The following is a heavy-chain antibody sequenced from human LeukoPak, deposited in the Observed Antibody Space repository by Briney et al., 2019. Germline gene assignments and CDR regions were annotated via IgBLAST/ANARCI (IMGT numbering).Heavy chain of an antibody. CDR1: GFTFSTHW. V-gene: IGHV3-7*01. Sequence: GGSVRLSCAASGFTFSTHWMIWVRQAPGKGLEWVANVKQDGSEKYYVDSVKGRFTISRVNAKNSLYLQMNSLRAEDTAVYYCATGRAAHLFDFWGQGTLVTVSS. D-gene: IGHD6-6*01. CDR3: ATGRAAHLFDF. CDR2: VKQDGSEK. J-gene: IGHJ4*02.